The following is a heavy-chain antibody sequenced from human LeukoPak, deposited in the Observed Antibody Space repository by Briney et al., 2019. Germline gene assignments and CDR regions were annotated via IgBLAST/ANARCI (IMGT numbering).Heavy chain of an antibody. D-gene: IGHD3-16*02. J-gene: IGHJ4*02. CDR3: ARVVPTYDYVWGSYRGGSFDY. V-gene: IGHV4-39*01. CDR2: IYYSGST. Sequence: PSETLSLTCTVSGGSISSSSYYWGWLRQPPGMGLEGIGSIYYSGSTYYNPSLKSRVTISVDTSKNQFSLKLSSVTAADTAVYYCARVVPTYDYVWGSYRGGSFDYWGQGTLVTVSS. CDR1: GGSISSSSYY.